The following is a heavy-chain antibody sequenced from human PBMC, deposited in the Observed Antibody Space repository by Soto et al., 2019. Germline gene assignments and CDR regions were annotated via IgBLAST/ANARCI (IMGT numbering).Heavy chain of an antibody. D-gene: IGHD2-15*01. J-gene: IGHJ4*02. CDR2: INHSGST. CDR3: ARAAPRYCSGGSCYSGSDY. V-gene: IGHV4-34*01. CDR1: GGSFSGYY. Sequence: ETLSLTCAVYGGSFSGYYWSWVRQPPGKGLEWIGEINHSGSTNYNPSLKSRVTISVDTSKNQFSLKLSSVTAADTAVYYCARAAPRYCSGGSCYSGSDYWGQGTLVTVSS.